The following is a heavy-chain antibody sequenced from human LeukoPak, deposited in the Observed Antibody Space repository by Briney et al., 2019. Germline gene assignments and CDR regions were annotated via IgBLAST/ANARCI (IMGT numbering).Heavy chain of an antibody. CDR2: ISGSGGST. CDR3: AKARGSDCSSTSCYTAFDY. V-gene: IGHV3-23*01. Sequence: GGSLRLSCAASGFTFSSYAMSWVRQAPGKGLEWVSAISGSGGSTYYADSVKGRFTISRDSSKNTLYLQMNSLRAEDTAVYYCAKARGSDCSSTSCYTAFDYWGQGTLVTVSS. D-gene: IGHD2-2*02. CDR1: GFTFSSYA. J-gene: IGHJ4*02.